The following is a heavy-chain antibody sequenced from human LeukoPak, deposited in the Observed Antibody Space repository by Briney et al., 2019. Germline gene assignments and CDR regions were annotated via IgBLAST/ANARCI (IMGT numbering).Heavy chain of an antibody. Sequence: PGGSLRLSCAASGFTFSSYEMNWVRQAPGKGLEWVSYIGRSGSPIYYADSVKGRFTISRDNAKNTLYLQMNSLRAEDTAVYYCAKEYYYGSGLFDYWGQGTLVTVSS. CDR3: AKEYYYGSGLFDY. CDR2: IGRSGSPI. D-gene: IGHD3-10*01. CDR1: GFTFSSYE. V-gene: IGHV3-48*03. J-gene: IGHJ4*02.